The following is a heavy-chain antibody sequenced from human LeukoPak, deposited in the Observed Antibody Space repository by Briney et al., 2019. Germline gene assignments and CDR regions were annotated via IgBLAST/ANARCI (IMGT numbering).Heavy chain of an antibody. V-gene: IGHV3-48*04. CDR2: ISTSGSII. CDR3: ARDATTEPGTVYMDV. D-gene: IGHD6-13*01. J-gene: IGHJ6*03. CDR1: GFTFSSYS. Sequence: GGSLRLSCAASGFTFSSYSMNWVRQAPGKGLEWILHISTSGSIIHYADSVKGRFTISRDNAKNSLYLQMNSLRAEDTALYFCARDATTEPGTVYMDVWGKGTTVTISS.